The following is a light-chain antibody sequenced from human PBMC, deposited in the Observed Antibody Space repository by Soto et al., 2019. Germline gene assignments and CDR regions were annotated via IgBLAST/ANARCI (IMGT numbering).Light chain of an antibody. CDR3: QQYGSSGT. J-gene: IGKJ1*01. CDR1: RSIISDF. Sequence: EIVLTQSPGTLSLSPGETASLSCGASRSIISDFLAWYQQKGGQPPRLLIYGASNRATGIPDRFSGSGSGTDFTLTISRLEPEDFAVYYCQQYGSSGTFGQGTKVDIK. V-gene: IGKV3-20*01. CDR2: GAS.